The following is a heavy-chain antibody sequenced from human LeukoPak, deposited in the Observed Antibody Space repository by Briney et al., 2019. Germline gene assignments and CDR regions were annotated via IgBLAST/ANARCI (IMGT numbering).Heavy chain of an antibody. J-gene: IGHJ6*03. Sequence: SEILSLTCAVYGGSFSGYYWSWIRQPPGKGLERIGEIDHSGSTNYNPSLKSRVTISVDTSKNQFSLKLSSVTAADTAVYYCASQVRLERRYYYYSMDVWGKGTTVTVSS. D-gene: IGHD1-1*01. CDR2: IDHSGST. CDR1: GGSFSGYY. CDR3: ASQVRLERRYYYYSMDV. V-gene: IGHV4-34*01.